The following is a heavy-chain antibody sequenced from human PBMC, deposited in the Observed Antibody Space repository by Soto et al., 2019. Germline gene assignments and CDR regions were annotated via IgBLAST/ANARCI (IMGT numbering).Heavy chain of an antibody. CDR3: AGRGDGYNYFGP. CDR1: GGTFSSYA. J-gene: IGHJ5*02. D-gene: IGHD5-12*01. Sequence: SVKVSCKASGGTFSSYAISWVRQAPGQGLEWMGGIIPIFGTANYAQKFQGRVTITADESTSTAYMELSSLGSEDTAVYYCAGRGDGYNYFGPWGQGTLVTVSS. V-gene: IGHV1-69*13. CDR2: IIPIFGTA.